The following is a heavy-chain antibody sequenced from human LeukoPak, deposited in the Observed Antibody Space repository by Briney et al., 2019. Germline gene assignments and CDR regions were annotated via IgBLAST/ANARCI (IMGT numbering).Heavy chain of an antibody. CDR1: GFTFRSYG. CDR3: AKTVAGSKLDYYYYMDV. J-gene: IGHJ6*03. CDR2: VRSDGSHK. V-gene: IGHV3-30*02. Sequence: PGGSLRLSCAASGFTFRSYGMHWVRQAPGKGLQWVAFVRSDGSHKYYADSVKGRFTISRDNSKNTLYLQMNGLRAEDTAVYYCAKTVAGSKLDYYYYMDVWGKGTTVTVSS. D-gene: IGHD6-19*01.